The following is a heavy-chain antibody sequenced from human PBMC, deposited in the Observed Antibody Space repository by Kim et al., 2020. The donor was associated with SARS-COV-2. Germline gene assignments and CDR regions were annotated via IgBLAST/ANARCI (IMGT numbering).Heavy chain of an antibody. J-gene: IGHJ5*02. V-gene: IGHV4-39*01. CDR1: GGSISSSSYY. CDR2: IYYSGST. Sequence: SETLSLTCTVSGGSISSSSYYWGWIRQPPGKGLEWIGSIYYSGSTYYNPSLKSRVTISVDTSKNQFSLKLSSVTAADTAVYYCARHGRWFDPWGQGTLVTVSS. CDR3: ARHGRWFDP.